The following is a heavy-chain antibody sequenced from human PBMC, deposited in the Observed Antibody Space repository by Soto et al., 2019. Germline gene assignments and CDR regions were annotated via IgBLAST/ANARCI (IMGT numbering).Heavy chain of an antibody. D-gene: IGHD6-19*01. CDR2: IYYSGST. J-gene: IGHJ4*02. CDR1: GGSISSSSYY. V-gene: IGHV4-39*01. CDR3: ARRKRSVAGLVDGHINDY. Sequence: SETLSLTCTVSGGSISSSSYYWGWIRQPPGKGLEWIGSIYYSGSTYYNPSLKSRVTISVDTSKNQFSLKLSSVTAADTAVYYCARRKRSVAGLVDGHINDYWGQGTLVTVSS.